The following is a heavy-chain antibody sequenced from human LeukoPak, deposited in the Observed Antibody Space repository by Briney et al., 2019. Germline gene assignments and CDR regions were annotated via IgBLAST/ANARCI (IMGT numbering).Heavy chain of an antibody. V-gene: IGHV4-59*08. CDR2: IYYSGST. J-gene: IGHJ4*02. D-gene: IGHD5-18*01. CDR1: GGSISSYY. Sequence: SETLSLTCTVSGGSISSYYWSWIRQPPGKGLEWIGYIYYSGSTYYNPSLKSRVTISVDTSKNQFSLKLSSVTAADTAVYYCARIAVDTAMVPYYFDYWGQGTLVTVSS. CDR3: ARIAVDTAMVPYYFDY.